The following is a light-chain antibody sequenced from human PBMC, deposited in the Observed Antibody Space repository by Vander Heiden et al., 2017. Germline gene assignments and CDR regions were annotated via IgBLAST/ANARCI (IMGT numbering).Light chain of an antibody. CDR1: QSINNY. CDR3: QQSFSTPRYT. Sequence: DIQMTQSTSSLSASVGDRVIITCRASQSINNYLNWYQQRPGKAPKLLIYAASSLQSGVPSRFSGSVSGTDFTLTISSLQPEDFAIYYCQQSFSTPRYTFGQGTKLEIK. V-gene: IGKV1-39*01. J-gene: IGKJ2*01. CDR2: AAS.